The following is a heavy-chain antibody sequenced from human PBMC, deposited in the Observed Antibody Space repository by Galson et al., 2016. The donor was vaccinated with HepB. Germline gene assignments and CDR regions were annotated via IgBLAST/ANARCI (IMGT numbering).Heavy chain of an antibody. CDR2: INPKSDAT. J-gene: IGHJ4*02. CDR1: GYTFINYY. Sequence: SVKVSCKASGYTFINYYIHWVRQVPGQGLEWMAYINPKSDATRCEERFQGRVTVTRDTSVSTVYLELSSLESDDTAVYYCARDLGHLEERKKQWSKHFDYWGQGTLVTVSS. V-gene: IGHV1-2*02. CDR3: ARDLGHLEERKKQWSKHFDY. D-gene: IGHD2-15*01.